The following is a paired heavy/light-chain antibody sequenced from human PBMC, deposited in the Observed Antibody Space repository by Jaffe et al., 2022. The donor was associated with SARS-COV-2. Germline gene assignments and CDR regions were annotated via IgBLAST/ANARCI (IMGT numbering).Heavy chain of an antibody. CDR2: ISSSSSYI. CDR1: GFTFSSYS. D-gene: IGHD3-10*01. J-gene: IGHJ4*02. Sequence: EVQLVESGGGLVKPGGSLRLSCAASGFTFSSYSMNWVRQAPGKGLEWVSSISSSSSYIYYADSVKGRFTISRDNAKNSLYLQMNSLRAEDTAVYYCARDEDGGYGSGATGFDYWGQGTLVTVSS. V-gene: IGHV3-21*01. CDR3: ARDEDGGYGSGATGFDY.
Light chain of an antibody. CDR3: MQRIEFPIT. V-gene: IGKV2-40*01. CDR1: QSLLDSDDGNTY. Sequence: DIVMTQTPLSLPVTPGEPASISCRSSQSLLDSDDGNTYLDWYLQKPGQSPQLLIYTLSYRASGVPDRFSGSGSGTDFTLKISRVEAEDVGVYYCMQRIEFPITFGQGTRLEIK. J-gene: IGKJ5*01. CDR2: TLS.